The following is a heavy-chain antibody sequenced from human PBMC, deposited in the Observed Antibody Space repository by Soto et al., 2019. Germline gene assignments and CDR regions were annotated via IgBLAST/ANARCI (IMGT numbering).Heavy chain of an antibody. CDR2: ISSSSSYI. D-gene: IGHD3-3*01. J-gene: IGHJ5*02. Sequence: GGSLRLSCAASGFTFSSYSMNWVRQAPGKGLEWVSSISSSSSYIYYADSVKGRFTISRDNAKNSLYLQMNSLRAEDTAVYYCARKFNYDFWSGYLHNYWFDPWGQGNLVTVSS. CDR3: ARKFNYDFWSGYLHNYWFDP. CDR1: GFTFSSYS. V-gene: IGHV3-21*01.